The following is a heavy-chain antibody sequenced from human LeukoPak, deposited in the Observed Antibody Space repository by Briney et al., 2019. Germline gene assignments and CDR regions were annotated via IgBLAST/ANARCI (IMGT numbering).Heavy chain of an antibody. Sequence: GRSLRLSCAASGFTFSSYAMHWVRQAPGKGLEWVAVISYDGSNKYYADSVKGRFTISRDNSKNTLYLQMNSLRAEDTAVYYCARDSRALSSTSCFPDYWGQGTLVTVSS. CDR1: GFTFSSYA. D-gene: IGHD2-2*01. V-gene: IGHV3-30*01. CDR3: ARDSRALSSTSCFPDY. J-gene: IGHJ4*02. CDR2: ISYDGSNK.